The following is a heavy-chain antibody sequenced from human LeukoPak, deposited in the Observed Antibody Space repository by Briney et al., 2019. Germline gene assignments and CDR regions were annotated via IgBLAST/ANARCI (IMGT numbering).Heavy chain of an antibody. D-gene: IGHD6-19*01. CDR1: GFTFRSYS. CDR3: ARKIAVAGNDY. J-gene: IGHJ4*02. CDR2: ISSSSSYI. V-gene: IGHV3-21*01. Sequence: PGRSLRLSCAASGFTFRSYSMNWVRQAPGKGLEWVSSISSSSSYIYYADSVKGRFTISRDNAKNSLYLQMNSLRAEDTAVYYCARKIAVAGNDYWGQGTLVTVSS.